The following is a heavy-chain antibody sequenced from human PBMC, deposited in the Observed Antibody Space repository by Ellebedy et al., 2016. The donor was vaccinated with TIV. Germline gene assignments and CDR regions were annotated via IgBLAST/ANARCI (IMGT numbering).Heavy chain of an antibody. Sequence: GESLKISCAASGFTFSSYSMNWVRQAPGKGLEWVSSISSSSSYIYYADSVKGRFTISRDNAKNSLYLQMNSLRAEDTAVYYCARDHRRYSNSWYWTSYYYYGMDVWGQGTTVTVSS. CDR1: GFTFSSYS. CDR3: ARDHRRYSNSWYWTSYYYYGMDV. CDR2: ISSSSSYI. D-gene: IGHD6-13*01. V-gene: IGHV3-21*01. J-gene: IGHJ6*02.